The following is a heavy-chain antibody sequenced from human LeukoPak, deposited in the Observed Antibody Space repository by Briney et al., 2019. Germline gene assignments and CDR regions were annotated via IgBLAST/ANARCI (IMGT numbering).Heavy chain of an antibody. Sequence: PGGSLRLSCAASGFTFSSYEMNWVRQAPGKGLEWVSYISSSGSTIYYADSVKGRFTISRDNYKNTLYLQMNSLRAEDTAVYYCAKWFGEQNYFDYWGQGTLVTVSS. J-gene: IGHJ4*02. D-gene: IGHD3-10*01. CDR1: GFTFSSYE. CDR3: AKWFGEQNYFDY. V-gene: IGHV3-48*03. CDR2: ISSSGSTI.